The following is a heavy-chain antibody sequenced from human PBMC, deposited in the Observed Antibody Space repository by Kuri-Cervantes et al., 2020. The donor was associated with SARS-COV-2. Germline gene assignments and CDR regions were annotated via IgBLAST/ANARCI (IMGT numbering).Heavy chain of an antibody. CDR3: ARGDFWSRPFDY. J-gene: IGHJ4*02. D-gene: IGHD3-3*01. Sequence: ASVKVSCKASGYTFTSYDINWVRQATGQGLEWMGWMNPNSGNTGYAQKFQGRVTITTDTSTSTAYMELRSLRSDDTAVYYCARGDFWSRPFDYWGQGTLVTVSS. V-gene: IGHV1-8*03. CDR2: MNPNSGNT. CDR1: GYTFTSYD.